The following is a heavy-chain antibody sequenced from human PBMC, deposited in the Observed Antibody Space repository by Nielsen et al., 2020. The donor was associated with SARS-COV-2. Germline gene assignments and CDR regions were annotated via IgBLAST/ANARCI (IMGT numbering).Heavy chain of an antibody. J-gene: IGHJ4*02. CDR1: GESFRGFY. V-gene: IGHV4-34*01. CDR2: INHSGST. Sequence: SETLSLTCGVHGESFRGFYWTWIRQPPGKGLEWIGEINHSGSTNYNPSLKSRVTISVDTSKNQFSLKLSSVTAADTAVYYCARGRDADYWGQGTLVTVSS. CDR3: ARGRDADY.